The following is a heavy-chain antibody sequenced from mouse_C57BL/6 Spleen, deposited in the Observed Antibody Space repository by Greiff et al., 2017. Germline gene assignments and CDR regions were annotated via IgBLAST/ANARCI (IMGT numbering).Heavy chain of an antibody. Sequence: VQLQQPGAELVKPGASVKMSCKASGYTFTSYWITWVKQRPGQGLEGIGDIYPGSGSTNYNEKFKSKATLTVDTSSSTAYMQLSSLTSEDSAVYYCARSGYYYGSSSFAYWGQGTLVTVSA. CDR3: ARSGYYYGSSSFAY. J-gene: IGHJ3*01. V-gene: IGHV1-55*01. CDR2: IYPGSGST. D-gene: IGHD1-1*01. CDR1: GYTFTSYW.